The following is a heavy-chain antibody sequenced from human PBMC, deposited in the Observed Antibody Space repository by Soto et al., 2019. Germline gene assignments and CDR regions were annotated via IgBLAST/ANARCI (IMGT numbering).Heavy chain of an antibody. J-gene: IGHJ3*01. D-gene: IGHD6-19*01. Sequence: PGGSLRLSCAASGFTFSSYWMHWVRQAPGKGLVWVSRINSDGSSTSYADSVKGRFTISRDNAKNTLYLQMNSLRAEDTAVYYCARVLKTVGWDNDVFDLWGQGTMVTVSS. CDR1: GFTFSSYW. CDR2: INSDGSST. CDR3: ARVLKTVGWDNDVFDL. V-gene: IGHV3-74*01.